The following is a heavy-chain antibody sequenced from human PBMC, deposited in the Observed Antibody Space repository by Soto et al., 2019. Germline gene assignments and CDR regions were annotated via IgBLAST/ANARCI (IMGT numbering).Heavy chain of an antibody. CDR2: IIPIFGTA. J-gene: IGHJ6*02. Sequence: QVQLVQSGAEVKKPGSSVKVSCKASGGTFSSYAISWVRQAPGQGLEWMGGIIPIFGTANYAQKFQGRVTITADESTSTAYMELSSLRSEATAVYYCAEFSFEYSSRFGVGGYYSMDVWCQWPTVTVSS. D-gene: IGHD6-6*01. CDR1: GGTFSSYA. V-gene: IGHV1-69*01. CDR3: AEFSFEYSSRFGVGGYYSMDV.